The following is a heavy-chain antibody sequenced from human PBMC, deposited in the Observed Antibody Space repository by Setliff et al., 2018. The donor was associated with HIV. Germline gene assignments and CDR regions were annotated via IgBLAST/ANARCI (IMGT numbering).Heavy chain of an antibody. J-gene: IGHJ4*02. CDR1: GGSITNHY. V-gene: IGHV4-59*08. CDR3: ARSPPRQWLQWELLVGYFDY. Sequence: SETLSLTCSVSGGSITNHYWMNWVRQPPGKGLEWIGTFYYNGDSRYNPSLKSRVTISVDTSKNQFSLNLNSVTAADTAVYYCARSPPRQWLQWELLVGYFDYWGQGTLVTVSS. D-gene: IGHD1-26*01. CDR2: FYYNGDS.